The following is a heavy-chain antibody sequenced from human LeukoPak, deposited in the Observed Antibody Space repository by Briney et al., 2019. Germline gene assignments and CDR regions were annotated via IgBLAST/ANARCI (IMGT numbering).Heavy chain of an antibody. D-gene: IGHD3-3*01. CDR3: AKDREAYYDFWSGYYRNWFDP. CDR1: GFTFSSYG. CDR2: IRYDGSNK. V-gene: IGHV3-30*02. Sequence: HPGGSLRLSCAASGFTFSSYGMHWVRQAPGKGLEWVAFIRYDGSNKYYADSVKGRFTISRDNSKNTLYLQMNSLRAEDTAVYYCAKDREAYYDFWSGYYRNWFDPWGQGTLVTVSS. J-gene: IGHJ5*02.